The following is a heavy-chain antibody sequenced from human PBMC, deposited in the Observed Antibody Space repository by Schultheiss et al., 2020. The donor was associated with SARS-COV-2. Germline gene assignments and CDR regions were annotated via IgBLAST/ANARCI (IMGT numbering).Heavy chain of an antibody. CDR3: AKDPYGHDAFDI. Sequence: GGSLRLSCAASGFTFSSYAMSWVRQAPGKGLEWVSAISGSGGSTYYADSVKGRFTNSRDNSKNTLYLQMNSLRAEDTAVYYCAKDPYGHDAFDIWGQGTMVTVSS. CDR2: ISGSGGST. CDR1: GFTFSSYA. J-gene: IGHJ3*02. V-gene: IGHV3-23*01. D-gene: IGHD3-10*01.